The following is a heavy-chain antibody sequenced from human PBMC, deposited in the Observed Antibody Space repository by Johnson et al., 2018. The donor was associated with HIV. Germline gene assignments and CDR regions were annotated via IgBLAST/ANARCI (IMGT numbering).Heavy chain of an antibody. Sequence: QVQLVESGGGVVQPGRSLRLSCAASGFTFSSYGMHWLRQAPGKGLEWVAVISYDGSNKHYVDSVKGRFTISRDNSKNTLYLQMNSLLPEDTAVYYCAKSDSGYDAFDIWGQGTMVTVSS. J-gene: IGHJ3*02. CDR1: GFTFSSYG. V-gene: IGHV3-30*18. CDR3: AKSDSGYDAFDI. CDR2: ISYDGSNK. D-gene: IGHD5-12*01.